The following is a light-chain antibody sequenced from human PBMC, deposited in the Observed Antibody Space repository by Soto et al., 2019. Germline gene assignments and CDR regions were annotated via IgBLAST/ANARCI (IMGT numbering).Light chain of an antibody. Sequence: QSVPTHPASGSRTPSDRGTISWYGSSSNIGSNYVYWYQQLPGTAPKLLIYRNNQRPSGVPDRFSGSKSGTSASLAISGLRSEDEADYYCAAWDDSLSGIVFGTGTKVTVL. CDR2: RNN. CDR1: SSNIGSNY. V-gene: IGLV1-47*01. J-gene: IGLJ1*01. CDR3: AAWDDSLSGIV.